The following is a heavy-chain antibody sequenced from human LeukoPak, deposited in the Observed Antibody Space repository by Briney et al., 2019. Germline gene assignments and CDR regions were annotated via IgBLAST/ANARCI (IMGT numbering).Heavy chain of an antibody. J-gene: IGHJ6*02. V-gene: IGHV1-8*01. Sequence: ALVKVSRKASGYTFTSYDINWVRQATRQGLEWMGWMNPNSGNTGYAQKFQGRVTMTRSTSISTAYMELSSLRSEDTAVYYCARFVVVTATYYYYGMDVWGQGTTVTVSS. CDR3: ARFVVVTATYYYYGMDV. CDR1: GYTFTSYD. D-gene: IGHD2-21*02. CDR2: MNPNSGNT.